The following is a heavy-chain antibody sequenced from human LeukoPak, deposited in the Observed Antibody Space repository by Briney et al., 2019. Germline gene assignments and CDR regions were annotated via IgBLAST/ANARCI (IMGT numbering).Heavy chain of an antibody. Sequence: PSETLSLTCTASGGSISSDYWSWIRQPPGKGLEWIAYIYYSGTTNYTPSLKSRVTISIDTSKNQFSLKLTSVTAADTAMYFCARRVTSSTSPRDAFDIWGQGTMVTVSS. V-gene: IGHV4-59*01. CDR2: IYYSGTT. CDR3: ARRVTSSTSPRDAFDI. D-gene: IGHD6-6*01. CDR1: GGSISSDY. J-gene: IGHJ3*02.